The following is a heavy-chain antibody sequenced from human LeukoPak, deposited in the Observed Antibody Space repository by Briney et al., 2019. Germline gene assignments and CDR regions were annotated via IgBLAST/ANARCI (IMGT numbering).Heavy chain of an antibody. V-gene: IGHV4-39*07. J-gene: IGHJ5*02. Sequence: SGTLSLTCTVSGGSISSSSYYWGWIRQPPGKGLEWIGEISHSGRINYNPSLTSRVAMSVDKSKNQFSLKLTSVTAAGTAVYYCARDQGHTPDGEDNWFDPWGQGTLVIVSS. CDR2: ISHSGRI. CDR3: ARDQGHTPDGEDNWFDP. CDR1: GGSISSSSYY. D-gene: IGHD3-10*01.